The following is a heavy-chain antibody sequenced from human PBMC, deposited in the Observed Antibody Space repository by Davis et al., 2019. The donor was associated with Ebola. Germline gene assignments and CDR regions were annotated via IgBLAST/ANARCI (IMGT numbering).Heavy chain of an antibody. V-gene: IGHV4-39*01. Sequence: GSLRPSCPVSGGSISSSSYYWGWIRQPPGKGREWIGRIYYSVSIYYNPSLKSRVTISVDTSKNQFSLKLSSVTAADTAVYYCARVRQLVWFEPWGQGTLVTVSS. CDR3: ARVRQLVWFEP. J-gene: IGHJ5*02. D-gene: IGHD6-6*01. CDR1: GGSISSSSYY. CDR2: IYYSVSI.